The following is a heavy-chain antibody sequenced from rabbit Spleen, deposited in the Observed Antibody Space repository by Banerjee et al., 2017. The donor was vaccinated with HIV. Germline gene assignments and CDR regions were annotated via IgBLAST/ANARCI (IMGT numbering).Heavy chain of an antibody. CDR3: ARDTSSSFSSYGMDL. CDR1: GFSFSNYYY. Sequence: QSLEESGGDLVKPGASLTLTCTASGFSFSNYYYMCWVRQAPGKGLEWIACIEVGSSGFTYFATWAKGRFTISKTSSTTVTLQVTRLTAADTATYFCARDTSSSFSSYGMDLWGPGTLVTVS. CDR2: IEVGSSGFT. V-gene: IGHV1S40*01. J-gene: IGHJ6*01. D-gene: IGHD1-1*01.